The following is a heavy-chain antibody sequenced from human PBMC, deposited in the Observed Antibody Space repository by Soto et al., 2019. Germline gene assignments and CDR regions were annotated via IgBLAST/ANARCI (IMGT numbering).Heavy chain of an antibody. CDR3: AKGSASGSTYFIDS. V-gene: IGHV3-23*01. Sequence: GAPRLPCSAPGFPFCKYVMGWVRPAPGKGLDWVSVVSGGGGDTWYADSVKGRFTISRDNSKNTLYLQMNSLRAEDTAIYYCAKGSASGSTYFIDSWGQGNLVPVSS. J-gene: IGHJ4*02. D-gene: IGHD2-2*01. CDR1: GFPFCKYV. CDR2: VSGGGGDT.